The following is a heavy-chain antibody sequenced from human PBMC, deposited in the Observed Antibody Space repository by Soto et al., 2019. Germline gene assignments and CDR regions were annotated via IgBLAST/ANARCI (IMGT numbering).Heavy chain of an antibody. D-gene: IGHD3-22*01. CDR3: ARQRGGGYYYLGVFDI. V-gene: IGHV3-30-3*01. J-gene: IGHJ3*02. CDR2: ISYDGSNK. Sequence: GGSLRLSCAASGFTFSSYAMHWVRQAPGKGLEWVAVISYDGSNKYYADSVKGRFTISRDNSKNTLYLQMNSLRAEDTAVYYCARQRGGGYYYLGVFDIWGQGTMVIVSS. CDR1: GFTFSSYA.